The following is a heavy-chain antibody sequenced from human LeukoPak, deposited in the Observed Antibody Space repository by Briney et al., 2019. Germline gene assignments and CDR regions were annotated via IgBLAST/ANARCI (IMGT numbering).Heavy chain of an antibody. D-gene: IGHD3-22*01. V-gene: IGHV3-20*04. CDR2: INWNGGIT. J-gene: IGHJ3*02. CDR3: AREYYDSSGYYVAFDI. CDR1: GFTLEHYG. Sequence: GGSLRLSCEASGFTLEHYGMSWVRQAPGKGVEWVAGINWNGGITGYADSVKGRFTISRDNSKNTLYLQMNSLRAEDTAVYYCAREYYDSSGYYVAFDIWGQGTMVTVSS.